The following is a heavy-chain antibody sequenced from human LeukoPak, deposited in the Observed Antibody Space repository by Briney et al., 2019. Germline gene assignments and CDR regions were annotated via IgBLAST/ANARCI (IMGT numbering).Heavy chain of an antibody. CDR1: GGSISSYY. Sequence: SETLSLTCTVSGGSISSYYWSWIRQPPGKGLEWIGYIYYSGSTYYNPSLKSRVTISVDTSKNQSSLKLSSVTAADTAVYYCARVSPYYYGSGEAWGQGTLVTVSS. D-gene: IGHD3-10*01. CDR2: IYYSGST. CDR3: ARVSPYYYGSGEA. V-gene: IGHV4-59*12. J-gene: IGHJ5*02.